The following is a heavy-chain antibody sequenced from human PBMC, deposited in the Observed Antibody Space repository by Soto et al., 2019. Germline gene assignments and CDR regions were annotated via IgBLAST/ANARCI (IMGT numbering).Heavy chain of an antibody. D-gene: IGHD6-13*01. CDR1: GGTFSSYA. CDR2: IIPIFGTA. V-gene: IGHV1-69*13. J-gene: IGHJ6*02. Sequence: SVKVSCKASGGTFSSYAISWVRQAPGQGLEWMGGIIPIFGTANYAQKFQGRVTITADESTSTAYMELSSLRSEDTAVYYCARDRYSSSWYWPRVYYYYGMDVWGQGTTVTVSS. CDR3: ARDRYSSSWYWPRVYYYYGMDV.